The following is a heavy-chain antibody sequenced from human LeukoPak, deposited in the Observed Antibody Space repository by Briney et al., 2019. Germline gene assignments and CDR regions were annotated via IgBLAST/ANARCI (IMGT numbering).Heavy chain of an antibody. Sequence: GESLKISCKGSGYSFTSYWISWVRQMPGKGLEWMGRIDPSDSYTNYSPSFQGHVTISADKSISTAYLQWSSLKASDTAMYYCARQENDYGDYSWFDPWGQGTLVTVSS. J-gene: IGHJ5*02. V-gene: IGHV5-10-1*01. D-gene: IGHD4-17*01. CDR2: IDPSDSYT. CDR3: ARQENDYGDYSWFDP. CDR1: GYSFTSYW.